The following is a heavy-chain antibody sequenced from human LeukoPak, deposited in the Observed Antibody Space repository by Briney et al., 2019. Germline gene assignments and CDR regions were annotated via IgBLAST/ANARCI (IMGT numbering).Heavy chain of an antibody. V-gene: IGHV4-61*02. Sequence: SQTLSLTCTVSGGSISSGSYYWSWIRQPAGKGLEWIGRIYTSGSTNYNPSLKSRGTISVDTSKNQFSLKLSSVTAADTAVYYCATTLEMATTRQDYWGQGTLVTVSS. CDR2: IYTSGST. D-gene: IGHD5-24*01. CDR1: GGSISSGSYY. J-gene: IGHJ4*02. CDR3: ATTLEMATTRQDY.